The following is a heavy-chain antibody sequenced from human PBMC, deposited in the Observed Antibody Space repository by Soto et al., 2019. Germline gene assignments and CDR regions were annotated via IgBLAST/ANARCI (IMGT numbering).Heavy chain of an antibody. CDR1: GESFSRHS. V-gene: IGHV4-34*01. D-gene: IGHD1-1*01. CDR3: AKQHYRGFDI. CDR2: INPFGST. J-gene: IGHJ4*02. Sequence: DTLSLTCAVYGESFSRHSWTWIRQTPGEGLEWIGEINPFGSTVFSASLKSRVTMSIDTSKMQFSLKLTSVTAADSAIYYCAKQHYRGFDIWGQGTMVTVSA.